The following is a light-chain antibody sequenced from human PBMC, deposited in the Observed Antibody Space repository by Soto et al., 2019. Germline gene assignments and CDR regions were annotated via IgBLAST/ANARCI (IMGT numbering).Light chain of an antibody. Sequence: DIILTQSPAIVSVSPGERATLSCRASRSVSTNLAWYQHKHGQAPRLLIYGASTRATDIPARFSGSGSGTEFTLTINNLKYEDFGVYYCQQYDKSLPPVTFGGGTKVEI. V-gene: IGKV3-15*01. CDR2: GAS. CDR1: RSVSTN. J-gene: IGKJ4*01. CDR3: QQYDKSLPPVT.